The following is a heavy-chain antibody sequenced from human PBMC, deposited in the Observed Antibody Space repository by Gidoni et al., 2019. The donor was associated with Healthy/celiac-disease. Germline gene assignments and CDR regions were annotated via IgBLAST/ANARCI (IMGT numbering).Heavy chain of an antibody. J-gene: IGHJ4*02. D-gene: IGHD3-3*01. V-gene: IGHV4-59*01. CDR3: ASTSGYDFWSGYYKFDY. Sequence: QVQLQESGPGLVKPSETLSLTCTVSGGSISRDYWSWIRQPPGKGLEWIWHIYYSGSTNYNPSLKSRVTISVDTSQNQFSLKLSSVTAADTAVYYCASTSGYDFWSGYYKFDYWGQGTLVTVSS. CDR2: IYYSGST. CDR1: GGSISRDY.